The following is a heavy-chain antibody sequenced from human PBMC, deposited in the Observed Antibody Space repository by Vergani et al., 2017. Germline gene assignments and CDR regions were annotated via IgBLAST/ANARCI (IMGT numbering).Heavy chain of an antibody. J-gene: IGHJ3*02. Sequence: QVQLVESGGDVAQPGKSLRLSCAASGFSFRSYGMHWVRQAPGKGLEWVAVLSYEGSSDFYADSVKGRFTISRDNSNNTLYLQMNSLRPDDTAIYYCAKTGDGGGYYFGPFDIWGQGTMVTVSS. V-gene: IGHV3-30*18. CDR1: GFSFRSYG. CDR2: LSYEGSSD. D-gene: IGHD3-22*01. CDR3: AKTGDGGGYYFGPFDI.